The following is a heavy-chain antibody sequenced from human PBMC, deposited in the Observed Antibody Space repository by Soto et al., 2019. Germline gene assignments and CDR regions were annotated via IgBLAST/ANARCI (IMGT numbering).Heavy chain of an antibody. V-gene: IGHV1-3*01. Sequence: QVQLVQSGAEVEKPGASVRLHYQASGYTFTHHAIHWVRQAPGQGLEWMGWINVGNGNTKYAQDLQDRITITRDTSANIAYMELRRLRFEDTGVYYCARRVVRHFEDWGQGTLVTVSS. CDR2: INVGNGNT. CDR1: GYTFTHHA. CDR3: ARRVVRHFED. D-gene: IGHD2-15*01. J-gene: IGHJ4*02.